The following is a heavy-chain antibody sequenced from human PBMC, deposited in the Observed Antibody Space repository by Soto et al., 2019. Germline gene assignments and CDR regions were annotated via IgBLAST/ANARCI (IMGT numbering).Heavy chain of an antibody. D-gene: IGHD6-19*01. CDR2: ISGSGGAT. CDR3: ARPPLYSNGGYFDS. CDR1: GFIPSSYA. V-gene: IGHV3-23*01. Sequence: GGSLRLSCVVSGFIPSSYAMSWVRQAPGKGLEWVSGISGSGGATSYADSGKGRFTISRDNSKNTLYLQMNSLSAEDTAIYFCARPPLYSNGGYFDSWGQGTLVTV. J-gene: IGHJ4*02.